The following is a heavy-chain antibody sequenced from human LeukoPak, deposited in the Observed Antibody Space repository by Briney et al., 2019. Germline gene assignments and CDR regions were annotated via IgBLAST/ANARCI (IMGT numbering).Heavy chain of an antibody. CDR3: ARVDTIFGVVIPTFDY. V-gene: IGHV3-21*01. Sequence: GGSLRLSCAASGFTFSSYSMNWVRQAPGKGLEWVSSISSSSYIYYADSVKGRFTISRDNAKNSLYLQMNSLRAEDTAVYYCARVDTIFGVVIPTFDYWGQGTLVTVSS. CDR2: ISSSSYI. J-gene: IGHJ4*02. CDR1: GFTFSSYS. D-gene: IGHD3-3*01.